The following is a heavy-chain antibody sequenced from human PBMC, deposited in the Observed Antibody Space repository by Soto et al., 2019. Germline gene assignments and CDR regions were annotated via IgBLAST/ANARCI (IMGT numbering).Heavy chain of an antibody. D-gene: IGHD3-16*01. V-gene: IGHV3-48*01. J-gene: IGHJ6*03. CDR2: ISSSSSTI. CDR3: ARVPNGGGYYYYYMDV. CDR1: GFTFSSYS. Sequence: GGSLRLSCAASGFTFSSYSMNWVRQAPGKGLEWVSYISSSSSTIYYADSVKGRFTISRDNAKNSLYLQMNSLRAEDTAVYYCARVPNGGGYYYYYMDVWGKGTTVTVSS.